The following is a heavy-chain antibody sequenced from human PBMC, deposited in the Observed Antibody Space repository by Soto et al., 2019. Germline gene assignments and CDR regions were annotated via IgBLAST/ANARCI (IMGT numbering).Heavy chain of an antibody. V-gene: IGHV3-74*01. CDR1: GFTFSSYW. J-gene: IGHJ4*02. CDR3: ARGDSDRFDGNGYLARQ. CDR2: IKSEGRGT. D-gene: IGHD5-18*01. Sequence: EVQLVESGGGSIQPGGSLRLSCVASGFTFSSYWLHWVRQAPGQGLVWVSGIKSEGRGTYYADSVEGRPTISRYNAENPLYLKATRLRAEETGEHYCARGDSDRFDGNGYLARQRGQGPLVTASS.